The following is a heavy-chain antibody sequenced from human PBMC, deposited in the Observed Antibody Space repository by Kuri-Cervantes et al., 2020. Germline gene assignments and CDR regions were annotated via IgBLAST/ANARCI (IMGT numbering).Heavy chain of an antibody. J-gene: IGHJ4*02. V-gene: IGHV3-9*01. Sequence: GGSLRLSCAASGFTFNNYAMQWVRQRTGEGLEWVSGISWNGGTIGYADSVKGRFTISRDNAENSLYLQMNSLRAEDTAVYYCARDLDGKDYWGQGTLVTVSS. CDR2: ISWNGGTI. CDR1: GFTFNNYA. CDR3: ARDLDGKDY. D-gene: IGHD3/OR15-3a*01.